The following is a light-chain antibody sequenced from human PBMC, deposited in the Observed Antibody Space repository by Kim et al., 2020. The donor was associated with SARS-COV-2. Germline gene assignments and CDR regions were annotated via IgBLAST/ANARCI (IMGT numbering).Light chain of an antibody. J-gene: IGKJ2*01. Sequence: EIVLTQSPGTLSLSPGERATLSCRASQSVSSNYLAWYQQKPGQAPRLLIYDASNRATGIPDRFSGSGSETDFTVTISRLEPEDFAVYYCQQYGTLVTFGQGTKLEI. V-gene: IGKV3-20*01. CDR3: QQYGTLVT. CDR2: DAS. CDR1: QSVSSNY.